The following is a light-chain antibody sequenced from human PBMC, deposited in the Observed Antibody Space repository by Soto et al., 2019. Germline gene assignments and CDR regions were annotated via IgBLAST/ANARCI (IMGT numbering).Light chain of an antibody. CDR3: QQYFEWPPMT. Sequence: MTQSPATLSVSPGERATLSCWASETVATNLAWYQQKPGQAPRLLISGASTRAAGISDRFRGSGSGTEFTLTISSLRSEDSAIYYCQQYFEWPPMTFGQGTKVDIK. J-gene: IGKJ1*01. CDR2: GAS. V-gene: IGKV3-15*01. CDR1: ETVATN.